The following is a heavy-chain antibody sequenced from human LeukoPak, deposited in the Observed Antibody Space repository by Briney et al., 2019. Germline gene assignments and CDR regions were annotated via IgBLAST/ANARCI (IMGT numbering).Heavy chain of an antibody. CDR3: ARVHSEGYAFDI. J-gene: IGHJ3*02. V-gene: IGHV3-23*01. CDR2: ISSSGGGT. Sequence: GGSLRLSCVAPGFTFSIYAMSWVRQAPGKGLEWVSAISSSGGGTYYADSVQGRFTISRDNSKNTLNLQMISLGAEDTAVYYCARVHSEGYAFDIWGLGTTVTVSS. CDR1: GFTFSIYA.